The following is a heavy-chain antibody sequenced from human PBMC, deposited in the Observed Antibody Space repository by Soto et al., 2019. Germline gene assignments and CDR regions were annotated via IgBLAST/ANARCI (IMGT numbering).Heavy chain of an antibody. J-gene: IGHJ6*02. CDR3: ARESGYDILTGYPTHYYYYYGMDV. Sequence: GASVKVSCKASGYTFTGYYMHRVRQAPGQGLEWMGWINPNSGGTNYAQKFQGWVTMTRDTSISTAYMELSRLRSDDTAVYYCARESGYDILTGYPTHYYYYYGMDVWGQGTTVTVSS. CDR2: INPNSGGT. D-gene: IGHD3-9*01. CDR1: GYTFTGYY. V-gene: IGHV1-2*04.